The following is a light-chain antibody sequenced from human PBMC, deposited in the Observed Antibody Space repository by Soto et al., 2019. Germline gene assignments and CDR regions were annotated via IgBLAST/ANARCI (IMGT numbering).Light chain of an antibody. J-gene: IGKJ1*01. CDR2: DAS. CDR3: QQYGGSTRT. Sequence: EIVMTQSPATLSLSPGERATLSCRASQSVSSYLAWYQKKPGQAPRLLIYDASNRATGIPDRFSGSGSGTDFNLTISRLETEDFAVYYCQQYGGSTRTFGQGTKVDIK. V-gene: IGKV3-20*01. CDR1: QSVSSY.